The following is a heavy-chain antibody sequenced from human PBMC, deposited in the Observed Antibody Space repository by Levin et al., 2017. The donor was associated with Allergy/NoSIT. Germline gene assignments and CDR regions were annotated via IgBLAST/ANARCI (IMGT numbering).Heavy chain of an antibody. CDR1: GGSMRGSY. J-gene: IGHJ4*02. Sequence: SQTLSLTCTVSGGSMRGSYWSWIRQPAGKGLEWIGHIYSSGRTIYKPSLRSRVTMSVDTSQNQFSLQLSSVTAADTAVYYCSRGRVDDYDANSYYFDYWGQGTLVTV. CDR2: IYSSGRT. D-gene: IGHD4/OR15-4a*01. V-gene: IGHV4-4*07. CDR3: SRGRVDDYDANSYYFDY.